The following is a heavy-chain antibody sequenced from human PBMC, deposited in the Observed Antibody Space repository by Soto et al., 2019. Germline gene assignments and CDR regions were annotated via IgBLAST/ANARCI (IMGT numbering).Heavy chain of an antibody. CDR1: GYTFTSYG. J-gene: IGHJ6*02. V-gene: IGHV1-18*04. CDR2: ISAYNGNT. Sequence: ASVKVSCKASGYTFTSYGISWVRQARGQGLEWMGWISAYNGNTNYAQKPQGRVTMTTDTSTSTAYMELRSLRSDDTAVYYCARDKADYYYYGMDVWGQGTTVTVSS. CDR3: ARDKADYYYYGMDV.